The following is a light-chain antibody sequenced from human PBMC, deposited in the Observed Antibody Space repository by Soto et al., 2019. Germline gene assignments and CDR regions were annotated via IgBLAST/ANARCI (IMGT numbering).Light chain of an antibody. J-gene: IGKJ1*01. V-gene: IGKV1-5*01. Sequence: DIQMTQSPSTLSASVGDRVTITCRASQSISSWLAWYQQKSGKAPKLLIYDASSLQSGFPSRFSGSGSGTEFTLTISSLQPDDFATYYCQQYDSYSWTFGQGTKVDI. CDR1: QSISSW. CDR2: DAS. CDR3: QQYDSYSWT.